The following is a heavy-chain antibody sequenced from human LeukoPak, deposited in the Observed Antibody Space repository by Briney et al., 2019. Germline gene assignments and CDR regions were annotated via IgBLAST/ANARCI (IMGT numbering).Heavy chain of an antibody. CDR2: INHSGST. CDR1: GGSFSGYY. Sequence: KSSETLSLTCAVYGGSFSGYYWSWIRQPPGKGLEWIGEINHSGSTNYNPSLKSRVTISVDTSKNQFSLKLSSVTAADTAVYYWARWAAVPLTWFDPGAREPWSPSPQ. V-gene: IGHV4-34*01. J-gene: IGHJ5*02. CDR3: ARWAAVPLTWFDP. D-gene: IGHD6-25*01.